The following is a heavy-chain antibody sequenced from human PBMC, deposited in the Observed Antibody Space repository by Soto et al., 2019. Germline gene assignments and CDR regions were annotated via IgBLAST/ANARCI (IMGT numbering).Heavy chain of an antibody. J-gene: IGHJ3*02. CDR1: GCSFTSYW. D-gene: IGHD6-19*01. V-gene: IGHV5-51*01. CDR2: IYPGDSDT. Sequence: GESEKSSCKRCGCSFTSYWIGWVRQMPGKGLEWMGIIYPGDSDTRYSPSFQGQVTISADKSISTAYLQWSSLKASDTAMYYCARNAEMAADAFDIWGQGTMVTVSS. CDR3: ARNAEMAADAFDI.